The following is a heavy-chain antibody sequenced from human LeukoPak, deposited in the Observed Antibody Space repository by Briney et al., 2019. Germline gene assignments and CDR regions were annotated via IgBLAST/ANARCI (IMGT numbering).Heavy chain of an antibody. J-gene: IGHJ5*02. CDR2: ISAYNGNT. V-gene: IGHV1-18*01. D-gene: IGHD2-2*02. CDR1: GYTFTSYG. CDR3: ASLSSTSCYKRHGGSCPVDR. Sequence: ASVKVSCKASGYTFTSYGISWVRQAPGQGLEWMGWISAYNGNTTYAQKLQGRVTMTTDTSTSTAYMELRSLRSDDTAVYYCASLSSTSCYKRHGGSCPVDRWGQGTLVIVSS.